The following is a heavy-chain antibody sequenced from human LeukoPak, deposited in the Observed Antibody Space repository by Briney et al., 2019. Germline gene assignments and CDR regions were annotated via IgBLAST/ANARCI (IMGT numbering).Heavy chain of an antibody. CDR1: GGSVRSTSYY. V-gene: IGHV4-61*01. CDR2: IYYSGST. CDR3: AGEGARDFFDS. D-gene: IGHD3-10*01. Sequence: SETLSLTCSVFGGSVRSTSYYWSWIRQPPGKGLEWIGHIYYSGSTNYNPSLKSRVTISVDTSNNQFSLNLRSVTAADTAVYYCAGEGARDFFDSWGQGALVAVSS. J-gene: IGHJ4*02.